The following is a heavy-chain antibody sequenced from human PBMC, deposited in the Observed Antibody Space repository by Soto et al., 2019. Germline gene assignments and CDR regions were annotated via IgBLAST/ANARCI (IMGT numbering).Heavy chain of an antibody. CDR3: AKDNKPSPFAYYYGMDV. V-gene: IGHV3-30*18. Sequence: QVQLVESGGGVVQPGRSLRLSCAASGFTFSSYGMHWVRQAPGEGLEWVAVISYDGSNKYYADSVKGRFTISRDNSKNTLYLQMNSLRAEDTAVYYCAKDNKPSPFAYYYGMDVWGQGTTVTVSS. CDR2: ISYDGSNK. J-gene: IGHJ6*02. CDR1: GFTFSSYG.